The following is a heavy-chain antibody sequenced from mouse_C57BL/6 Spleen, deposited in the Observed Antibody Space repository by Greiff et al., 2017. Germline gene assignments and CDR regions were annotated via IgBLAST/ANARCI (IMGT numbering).Heavy chain of an antibody. V-gene: IGHV1-61*01. Sequence: QVQLKQPGAELVRPGSSVKLSCKASGYTFTSYWMDWVKQRPGQGLEWIGNIYPSDSETHYNQKFKDKATLTVDKSSSTAYMQLSSLTSEDSAVYYCARGDYYGTMDYWGQGTSVTVSS. CDR2: IYPSDSET. CDR1: GYTFTSYW. J-gene: IGHJ4*01. D-gene: IGHD2-1*01. CDR3: ARGDYYGTMDY.